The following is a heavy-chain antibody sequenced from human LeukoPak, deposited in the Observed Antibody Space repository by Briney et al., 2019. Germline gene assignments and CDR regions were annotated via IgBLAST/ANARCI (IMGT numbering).Heavy chain of an antibody. D-gene: IGHD5-18*01. V-gene: IGHV3-7*04. Sequence: PGGSLRLSCAASGFTFSGYWMSWVRQAPGKGLEWVANIKPDGSEKYYVDSVKGRFTISRDNAKNSLYLQMNSLRAEDTAVYYCARDRIQLWSHDYWGQGTLVTVSS. CDR3: ARDRIQLWSHDY. CDR1: GFTFSGYW. CDR2: IKPDGSEK. J-gene: IGHJ4*02.